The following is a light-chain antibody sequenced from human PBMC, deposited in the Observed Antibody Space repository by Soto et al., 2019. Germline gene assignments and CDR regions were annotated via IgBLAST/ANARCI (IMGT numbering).Light chain of an antibody. CDR3: GSWDSSLSAYV. V-gene: IGLV1-51*01. J-gene: IGLJ1*01. CDR1: SSNIGGNS. CDR2: DDN. Sequence: QSVLTQPPSVSAAPGQKVTISCSGSSSNIGGNSVSWYQQLPGTAPKLLIYDDNKRPAGIPDRFSGSRSGTSATLGITGFQTGDEADYYCGSWDSSLSAYVFGTGTKV.